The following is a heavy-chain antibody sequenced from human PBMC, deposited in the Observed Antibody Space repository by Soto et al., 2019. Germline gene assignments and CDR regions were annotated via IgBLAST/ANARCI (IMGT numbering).Heavy chain of an antibody. CDR3: ARDNSYDSGGAKGWYFDL. Sequence: QVQLVQSGAEVKKPGASVQVSCKASGYTITRHWMHWERQAPGQGLEWMGVINTRGDFTIYAQRFKGGVPGTRDTSTSKVYMQLNSLISEDTAVYYCARDNSYDSGGAKGWYFDLWGPGNLVLVSS. V-gene: IGHV1-46*03. CDR2: INTRGDFT. J-gene: IGHJ2*01. D-gene: IGHD3-22*01. CDR1: GYTITRHW.